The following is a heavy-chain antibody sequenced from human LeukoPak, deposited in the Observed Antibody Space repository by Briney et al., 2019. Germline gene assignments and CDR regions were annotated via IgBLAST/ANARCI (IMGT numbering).Heavy chain of an antibody. CDR1: GFTFSSYA. CDR3: ARDYYSNTRGGIDY. CDR2: ISYDGSNK. D-gene: IGHD4-11*01. Sequence: GGSLRLSCAASGFTFSSYAMHWVRQAPGKGLEWVAVISYDGSNKYYADSVKGRFTISRDNSKNTLYLQMNSLRAEDTAVYYCARDYYSNTRGGIDYWGQRTLVTVSS. V-gene: IGHV3-30*04. J-gene: IGHJ4*02.